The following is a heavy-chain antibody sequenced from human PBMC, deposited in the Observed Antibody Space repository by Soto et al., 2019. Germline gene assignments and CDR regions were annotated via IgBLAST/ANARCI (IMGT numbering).Heavy chain of an antibody. CDR3: ARLGRGRVAVNSYYMDI. CDR1: GFTFSSYW. CDR2: IMQDGSEK. Sequence: EVQLVESGGGLVQPGGSLRLSCAASGFTFSSYWMSWVRQAPGKGLEWVANIMQDGSEKYYVDSVKGRFTISTDNAKNSLYLQINSQRAEDTAVYYCARLGRGRVAVNSYYMDIWGKGTTVTVSS. V-gene: IGHV3-7*01. J-gene: IGHJ6*03. D-gene: IGHD6-19*01.